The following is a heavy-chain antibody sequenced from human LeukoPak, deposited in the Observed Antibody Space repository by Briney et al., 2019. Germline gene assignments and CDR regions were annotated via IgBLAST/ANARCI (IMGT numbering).Heavy chain of an antibody. Sequence: PPETLSLTCTVSGGSISSSSYYWGWIRQPPGKGLEWIGSIYYSGSTYYNPSLKSRVTISVDTSKNQFSLKLSSVTAADTAVYYCARVKHYGNYEVDYWGQGTLVTVSS. J-gene: IGHJ4*02. V-gene: IGHV4-39*07. D-gene: IGHD4-11*01. CDR1: GGSISSSSYY. CDR2: IYYSGST. CDR3: ARVKHYGNYEVDY.